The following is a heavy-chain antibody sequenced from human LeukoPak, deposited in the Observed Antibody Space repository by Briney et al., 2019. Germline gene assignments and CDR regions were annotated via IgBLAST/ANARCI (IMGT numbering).Heavy chain of an antibody. CDR1: GFTFSSYA. CDR2: ISYDGTNK. J-gene: IGHJ4*02. D-gene: IGHD3-22*01. V-gene: IGHV3-30*17. Sequence: GGSLRLSCAASGFTFSSYAMHWVRQAPGKGLEWLTVISYDGTNKYYADSVKGRLTISRDNSKNTLYLQMNSLRAEDTAVYYCARDSSSSGYYSFDDWGQGALVTVSS. CDR3: ARDSSSSGYYSFDD.